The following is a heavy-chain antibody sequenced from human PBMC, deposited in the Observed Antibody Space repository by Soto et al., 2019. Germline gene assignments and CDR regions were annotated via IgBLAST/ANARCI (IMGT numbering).Heavy chain of an antibody. CDR1: GGTFSSYA. CDR2: IIPIFGTA. D-gene: IGHD3-10*01. J-gene: IGHJ2*01. V-gene: IGHV1-69*01. Sequence: QVQLVQSGAEVKKPGSSVKVSCKASGGTFSSYAISWVRQAPGQGLEWMGGIIPIFGTANYAQKFQGRVTITADESTSTAYMELSSLRSEDTAVYYXXXXXXXXSGSYSPPHWYFDLWGRGTLVTVSS. CDR3: XXXXXXXSGSYSPPHWYFDL.